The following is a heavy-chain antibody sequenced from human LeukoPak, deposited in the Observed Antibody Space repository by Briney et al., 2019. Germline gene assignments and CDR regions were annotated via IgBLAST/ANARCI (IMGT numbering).Heavy chain of an antibody. CDR1: GFTFSSYA. V-gene: IGHV3-23*01. Sequence: GGSLRLSCAASGFTFSSYAMSWVRQAPGKGLEWVSAISGSGGSTYYADSVKGRFTISRDDSKNTLYLQMNSLRAEDTAVYYCAKAQLRYFDWLLSNYWGQGTLVTVSS. CDR3: AKAQLRYFDWLLSNY. CDR2: ISGSGGST. J-gene: IGHJ4*02. D-gene: IGHD3-9*01.